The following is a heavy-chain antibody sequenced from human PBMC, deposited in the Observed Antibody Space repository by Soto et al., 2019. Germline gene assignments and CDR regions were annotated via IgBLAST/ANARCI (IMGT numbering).Heavy chain of an antibody. V-gene: IGHV3-66*01. D-gene: IGHD3-10*01. CDR2: IYSGGST. CDR3: ARESGRGLFDY. J-gene: IGHJ4*02. Sequence: EVQLVESGGGLVQPGGSLRLSCAASGFTVSSNYMNWVRQAPGKGLEWVSVIYSGGSTYYADSVKGRFTISRDNSKNTLYLQMNSLRAEDTVVYYCARESGRGLFDYWGQGTLVTVSS. CDR1: GFTVSSNY.